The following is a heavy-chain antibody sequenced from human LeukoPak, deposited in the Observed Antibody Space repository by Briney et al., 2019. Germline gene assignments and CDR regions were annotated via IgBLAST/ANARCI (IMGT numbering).Heavy chain of an antibody. CDR1: GGSISSYY. CDR2: IYYSGST. Sequence: PSETLSLTCTVSGGSISSYYWSWIRQPPGKGLEWIGYIYYSGSTSYNPSLKSRVTISVDTSKNQFSLKLSSVTAADTAVYYCARDRDYYGSGSYYRELDYWGQGTLVTVSS. V-gene: IGHV4-59*01. CDR3: ARDRDYYGSGSYYRELDY. D-gene: IGHD3-10*01. J-gene: IGHJ4*02.